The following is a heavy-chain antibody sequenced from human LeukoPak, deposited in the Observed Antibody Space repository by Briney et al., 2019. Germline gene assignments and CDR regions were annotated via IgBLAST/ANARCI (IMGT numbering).Heavy chain of an antibody. CDR2: IFYNGKT. CDR1: GASFRSGGQY. Sequence: SETLSLTCTLSGASFRSGGQYWGWIRQTPGKGLEWIGDIFYNGKTIYNPSLKSRVTISLDTSRSQFALRLSSVTAADTGVYYCARIFDIWGRGTLVTVSS. CDR3: ARIFDI. V-gene: IGHV4-61*08. J-gene: IGHJ4*02.